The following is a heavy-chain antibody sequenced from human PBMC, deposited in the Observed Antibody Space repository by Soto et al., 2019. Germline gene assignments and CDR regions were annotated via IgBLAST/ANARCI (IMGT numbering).Heavy chain of an antibody. J-gene: IGHJ4*02. CDR1: GGSISSYY. CDR2: IYYSGST. V-gene: IGHV4-59*08. Sequence: SETLSLTCTVSGGSISSYYWSWIRQPPGKGLEWIGYIYYSGSTNYNPSLKSRVTISVDTSKNQFSLKLSSVTAADTAVYYCARARAYCGGDCYGLIDYWGQGTLVTVSS. D-gene: IGHD2-21*02. CDR3: ARARAYCGGDCYGLIDY.